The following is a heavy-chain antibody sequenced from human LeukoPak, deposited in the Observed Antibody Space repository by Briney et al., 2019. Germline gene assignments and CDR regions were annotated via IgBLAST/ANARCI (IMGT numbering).Heavy chain of an antibody. CDR2: ISGSGGST. CDR3: AKDPSIAAADPNWFDP. Sequence: GGSLGLSCAASGFAFSSYAMSWVRQAPGKGLEWVSAISGSGGSTYYADSVKGRFTISRDNSKNTLYLQMNSLRAEDTAVYYCAKDPSIAAADPNWFDPWGQGTLVTVSS. D-gene: IGHD6-13*01. J-gene: IGHJ5*02. V-gene: IGHV3-23*01. CDR1: GFAFSSYA.